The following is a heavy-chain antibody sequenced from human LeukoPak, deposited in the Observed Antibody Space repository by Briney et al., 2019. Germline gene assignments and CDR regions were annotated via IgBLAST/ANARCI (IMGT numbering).Heavy chain of an antibody. CDR1: GFTFSSYA. J-gene: IGHJ4*02. D-gene: IGHD4-17*01. CDR3: AKAVTEYYFNY. CDR2: ISGSGSST. V-gene: IGHV3-23*01. Sequence: PGGSLRLSCAASGFTFSSYAMSWVRQAPGKGLEWVSAISGSGSSTFYADSVKGRFTISRDNSKNTLYLQMNNLRAEDTAVYYRAKAVTEYYFNYWGQGTLVTVSS.